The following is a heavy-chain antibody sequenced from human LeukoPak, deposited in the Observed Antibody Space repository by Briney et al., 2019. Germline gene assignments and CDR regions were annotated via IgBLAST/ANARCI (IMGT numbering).Heavy chain of an antibody. Sequence: GGSLRLSCAAPGFTFSSYGMHWVRQAPGKGLEWVAVIWYDGSNKYYADSVKGRFTISRDNSKNTLYLQMNSLRAEDTAVYYCARGMTTVTTAAFDIWGQGTMVTVSS. J-gene: IGHJ3*02. D-gene: IGHD4-17*01. CDR2: IWYDGSNK. V-gene: IGHV3-33*01. CDR1: GFTFSSYG. CDR3: ARGMTTVTTAAFDI.